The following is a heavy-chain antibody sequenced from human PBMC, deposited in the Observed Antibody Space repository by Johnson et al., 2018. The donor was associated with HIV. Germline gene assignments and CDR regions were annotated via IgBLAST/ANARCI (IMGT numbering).Heavy chain of an antibody. V-gene: IGHV3-30-3*01. CDR3: ARAIEGKWLQFFDAFDT. CDR1: GFTFSSFG. D-gene: IGHD5-24*01. Sequence: QVQLVESGGGVVQPGGSLRLSCAASGFTFSSFGMHWVRQAPAKGLEWVAFISYDGNNTYNADSVKGRFTISRDNPRNTLYLQMNSLRPEDTAVYFCARAIEGKWLQFFDAFDTWGQGTMVTVSS. CDR2: ISYDGNNT. J-gene: IGHJ3*02.